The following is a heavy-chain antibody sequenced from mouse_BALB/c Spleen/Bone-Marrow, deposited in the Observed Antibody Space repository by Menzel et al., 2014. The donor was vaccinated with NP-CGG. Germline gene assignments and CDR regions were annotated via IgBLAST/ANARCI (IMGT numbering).Heavy chain of an antibody. V-gene: IGHV1-69*02. CDR2: IDPSDSYT. CDR3: AITTVVATGDY. D-gene: IGHD1-1*01. CDR1: GYTFTSYW. J-gene: IGHJ2*01. Sequence: VQLQQSGAELVKPGASVKLSCKASGYTFTSYWMHWVQQRPGQGLEWIGEIDPSDSYTNYNQKFKGKATLTVDKSSSTAYMQHSSLTSEDSAVYYCAITTVVATGDYWGQGTTLAVSS.